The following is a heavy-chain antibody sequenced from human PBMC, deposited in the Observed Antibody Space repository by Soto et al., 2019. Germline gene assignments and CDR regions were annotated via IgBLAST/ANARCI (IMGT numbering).Heavy chain of an antibody. D-gene: IGHD6-13*01. CDR1: GDSVSSNSAA. J-gene: IGHJ6*02. V-gene: IGHV6-1*01. CDR3: ARERKSPSSSWFDYYYYYGMDV. Sequence: SQTLSLTCAVSGDSVSSNSAAWNWIRQSPSRGLEWLGRTYYRSKWYNDYAVSVKSRIIINPDTSKNQFSLQLNSVTPEDTAVYYCARERKSPSSSWFDYYYYYGMDVWGQGTTVTVSS. CDR2: TYYRSKWYN.